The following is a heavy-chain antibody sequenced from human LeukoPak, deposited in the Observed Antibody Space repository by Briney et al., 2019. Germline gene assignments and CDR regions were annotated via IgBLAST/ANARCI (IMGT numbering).Heavy chain of an antibody. CDR2: ISWNSGNI. Sequence: GGSLRLSCAASGFTFDDFAMHWVRQAPGKGLEWVSGISWNSGNIGYADSVKGRFTISRDNAKNSLYLQMNSLRAEDTAVYYCARDLPTDYWGQGTLVTVSS. CDR3: ARDLPTDY. J-gene: IGHJ4*02. V-gene: IGHV3-9*01. CDR1: GFTFDDFA.